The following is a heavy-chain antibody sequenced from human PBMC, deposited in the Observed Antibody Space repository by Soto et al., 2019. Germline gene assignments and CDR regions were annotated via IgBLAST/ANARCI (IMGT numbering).Heavy chain of an antibody. CDR2: IYPGDSDT. CDR1: GYSFTSYW. V-gene: IGHV5-51*01. CDR3: ASGSAMGYYDSSGYPGGRDAFDI. D-gene: IGHD3-22*01. Sequence: PGESQKISCKGSGYSFTSYWIGWVRQMPGKGLEWMGIIYPGDSDTRYSPSFQGQVTISADKSISTAYLQWSSLKASDTAMYYCASGSAMGYYDSSGYPGGRDAFDIWGQGTMVTVSS. J-gene: IGHJ3*02.